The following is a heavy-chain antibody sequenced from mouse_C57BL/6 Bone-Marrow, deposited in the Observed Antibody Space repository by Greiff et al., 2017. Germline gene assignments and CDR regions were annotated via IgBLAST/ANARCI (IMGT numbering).Heavy chain of an antibody. Sequence: EVKLLESEGGLVQPGSSMKLSCTASGFTFSDYYMAWVRQVPEKGLEWVANINSDGSSTYYLDSLKSRFIISRDNAKNILYLQMSSLKSEDTATYYCAREGVVANFDYWGQGTTLTVSS. J-gene: IGHJ2*01. CDR2: INSDGSST. CDR1: GFTFSDYY. D-gene: IGHD1-1*01. V-gene: IGHV5-16*01. CDR3: AREGVVANFDY.